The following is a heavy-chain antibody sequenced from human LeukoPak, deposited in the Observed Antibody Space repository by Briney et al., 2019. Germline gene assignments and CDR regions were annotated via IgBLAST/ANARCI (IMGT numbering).Heavy chain of an antibody. CDR3: ARDEVTGNYFDY. V-gene: IGHV4-59*01. Sequence: SETLSVTCTVSGGSIRSYYWSWIRQPPGKGLEWIGYIYYSGSTNYNPSLKSRVTISVDTSKNQFSLKLSSVTAADTAVYYCARDEVTGNYFDYWGQGTLVTVSS. CDR1: GGSIRSYY. J-gene: IGHJ4*02. CDR2: IYYSGST.